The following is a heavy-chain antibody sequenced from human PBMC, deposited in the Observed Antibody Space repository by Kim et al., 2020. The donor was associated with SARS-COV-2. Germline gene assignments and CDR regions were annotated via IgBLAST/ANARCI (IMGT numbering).Heavy chain of an antibody. CDR3: AKDRMQLWSHNYDYGMYV. Sequence: GGSLRLSCAASGFTFSSYAMSWVRQAPGKGLEWVSAISGSGGSTYYADSVKGRFTISRDNSKNTLYLQMNSLRAEDTAVYYCAKDRMQLWSHNYDYGMYVWGHGTTVTVSS. V-gene: IGHV3-23*01. D-gene: IGHD5-18*01. J-gene: IGHJ6*02. CDR1: GFTFSSYA. CDR2: ISGSGGST.